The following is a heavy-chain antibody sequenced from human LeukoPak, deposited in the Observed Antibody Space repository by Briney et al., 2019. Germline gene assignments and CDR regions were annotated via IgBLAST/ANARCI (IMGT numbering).Heavy chain of an antibody. CDR1: GFTFSSYG. D-gene: IGHD3-16*01. CDR3: ASPHLGLGGGALGY. J-gene: IGHJ4*02. V-gene: IGHV3-30*03. CDR2: ISYDGSNK. Sequence: GRSLRLSCAASGFTFSSYGMHWVRQAPGKGLEWVAVISYDGSNKYYADSVKGRFTISRDNSKNTLYLQMNSLRAEDTAVYYWASPHLGLGGGALGYGGQEPRVTVSS.